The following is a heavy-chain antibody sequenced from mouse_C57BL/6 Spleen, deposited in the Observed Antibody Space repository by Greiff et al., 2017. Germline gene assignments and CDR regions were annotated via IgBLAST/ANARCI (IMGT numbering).Heavy chain of an antibody. V-gene: IGHV1-81*01. CDR2: IYPRSGNT. D-gene: IGHD2-2*01. CDR3: AREARNGYDEIPY. Sequence: QVQLKESGAALARPGASVKMSCKASGYTFTSYGISWVKQSTGQGLEWIGEIYPRSGNTYYNEKFKGKATLTADKSSSTAYMELLSLTTEDSAVYFCAREARNGYDEIPYWGQGTLVTVSA. J-gene: IGHJ3*01. CDR1: GYTFTSYG.